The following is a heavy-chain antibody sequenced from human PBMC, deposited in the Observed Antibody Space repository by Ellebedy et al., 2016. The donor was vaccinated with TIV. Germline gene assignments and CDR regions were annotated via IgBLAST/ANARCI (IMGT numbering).Heavy chain of an antibody. CDR3: ARGCGASCYWEAY. CDR2: ISAGGGST. V-gene: IGHV3-23*01. D-gene: IGHD2-15*01. CDR1: GFTFSSYP. Sequence: PGGSPRLSCAGSGFTFSSYPMNRVRQAPGKGLEWVSTISAGGGSTYYADSVKGRFTISRDNSKNALYLQMNSLRAEDTALYYCARGCGASCYWEAYWGQGTLVTVSS. J-gene: IGHJ4*02.